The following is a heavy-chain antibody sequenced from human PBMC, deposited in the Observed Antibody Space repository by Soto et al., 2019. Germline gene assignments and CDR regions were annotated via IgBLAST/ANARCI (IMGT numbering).Heavy chain of an antibody. CDR2: VSASGLNT. J-gene: IGHJ4*02. V-gene: IGHV3-23*01. CDR3: SALGVPFDY. CDR1: GFTFSTYA. Sequence: PGGSLRLSCAASGFTFSTYAMAWVRQAPGKGLEWVSGVSASGLNTDYADSVKGRFTISRDNSKNTLYLQMNSLRAEDTAVYYCSALGVPFDYWGQGTLVTVSS.